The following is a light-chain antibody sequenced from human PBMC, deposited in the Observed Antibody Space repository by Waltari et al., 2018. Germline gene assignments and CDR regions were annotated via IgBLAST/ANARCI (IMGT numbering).Light chain of an antibody. J-gene: IGLJ3*02. CDR3: VAWDDSLNGWV. V-gene: IGLV1-44*01. Sequence: QSVLTQPSSASGTPGQRVNISCSGSSSNIGSNTVNWYQQRPGTAPKLLIYSNNPRPSGVPDRFSGSKSGTSASLAISGLQSEDEADYYCVAWDDSLNGWVFGGGTKLTVL. CDR1: SSNIGSNT. CDR2: SNN.